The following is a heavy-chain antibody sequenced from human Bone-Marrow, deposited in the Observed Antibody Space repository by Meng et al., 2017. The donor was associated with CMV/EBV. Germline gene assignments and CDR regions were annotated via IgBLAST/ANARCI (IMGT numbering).Heavy chain of an antibody. J-gene: IGHJ6*02. CDR2: ISSGGST. D-gene: IGHD2-15*01. CDR1: GFTVSSNY. CDR3: ARTRLGYCSGGSCYGSSRYYGMDV. V-gene: IGHV3-66*02. Sequence: GESLKISCAASGFTVSSNYMSWVRQAPGKRLEWVSVISSGGSTYYADTVKGRFTISRDNSKNTLYLQMNRLRAEDTAVYYCARTRLGYCSGGSCYGSSRYYGMDVWGQGTTVTVSS.